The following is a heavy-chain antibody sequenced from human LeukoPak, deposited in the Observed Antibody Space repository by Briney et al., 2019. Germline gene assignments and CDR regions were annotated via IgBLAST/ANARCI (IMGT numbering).Heavy chain of an antibody. V-gene: IGHV3-30*18. CDR3: AKDLGRWLQFFHY. CDR2: ISYDGSNK. D-gene: IGHD5-24*01. J-gene: IGHJ4*02. Sequence: GRSLRLSCAASGFTFSSYGMHWVRRAPGKGLEWVAVISYDGSNKYYADSVKGRFTISRDNSKNTLYLQMNSLRAEDTAVYYCAKDLGRWLQFFHYWGQGTLVTVSS. CDR1: GFTFSSYG.